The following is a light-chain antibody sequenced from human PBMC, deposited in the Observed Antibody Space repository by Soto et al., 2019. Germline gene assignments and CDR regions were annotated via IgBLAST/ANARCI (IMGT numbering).Light chain of an antibody. CDR1: QSISSH. J-gene: IGKJ3*01. V-gene: IGKV3-11*01. Sequence: EIVLTQSPATLSLSPGERATLSCRASQSISSHLAWYQQRPGQAPRLLIHDASNRAPGIPGRFSGSGSGTDFTLTISSLEPEDFAVYYCQQRSKWPLTFGPGTKVHTK. CDR3: QQRSKWPLT. CDR2: DAS.